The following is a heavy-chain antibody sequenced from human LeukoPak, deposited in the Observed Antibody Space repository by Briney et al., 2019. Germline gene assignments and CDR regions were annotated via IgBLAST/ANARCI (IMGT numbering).Heavy chain of an antibody. J-gene: IGHJ4*02. Sequence: PGGSLRLSCAASGFTFSDYYMSWIRQAPGKGLEWGSYISSSDSTIYYADSVKGRFTISRDNAKNSLYLQMNSLRAEDTDVYYCASRAKWINAVPVDYWGQGTLVTVSS. CDR3: ASRAKWINAVPVDY. V-gene: IGHV3-11*01. CDR2: ISSSDSTI. CDR1: GFTFSDYY. D-gene: IGHD5-12*01.